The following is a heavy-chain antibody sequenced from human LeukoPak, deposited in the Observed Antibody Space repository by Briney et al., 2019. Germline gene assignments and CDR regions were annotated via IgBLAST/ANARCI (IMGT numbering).Heavy chain of an antibody. CDR1: GYTFTSYY. V-gene: IGHV1-69*13. Sequence: ASVKVSCKASGYTFTSYYMHWVRQAPGQGLEWMGGIIPIFGTANYAQKFQGRVTITADESTSTAYMELSSLRSEDTAVYYCAREAGDFWSGYPMIEGPYYFDYWGQGTLVTVSS. J-gene: IGHJ4*02. CDR3: AREAGDFWSGYPMIEGPYYFDY. CDR2: IIPIFGTA. D-gene: IGHD3-3*01.